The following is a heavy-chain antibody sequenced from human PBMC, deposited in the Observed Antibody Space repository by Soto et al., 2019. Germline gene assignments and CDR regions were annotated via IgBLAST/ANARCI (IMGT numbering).Heavy chain of an antibody. J-gene: IGHJ3*02. Sequence: GGSLRLSCAASGFTFSSYAMSWVRQAPGKGLERVSAISGSGGSTYYADSVKGRFTISRDNSKNTLYLQMNSLRAEDTAVYYCAKPTEIVLMVYANPGAFDIWGQGTMVTVS. D-gene: IGHD2-8*01. CDR2: ISGSGGST. CDR1: GFTFSSYA. V-gene: IGHV3-23*01. CDR3: AKPTEIVLMVYANPGAFDI.